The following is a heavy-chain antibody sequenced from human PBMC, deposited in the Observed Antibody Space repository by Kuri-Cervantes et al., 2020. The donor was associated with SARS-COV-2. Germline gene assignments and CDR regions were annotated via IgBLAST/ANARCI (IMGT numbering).Heavy chain of an antibody. Sequence: SETLSLTCTASGGSISSYYWSWIRQPAGKGLEWIGRIYTSGSTNYNPSFKSRVTMSVDTSKNQFSLKLTSVTAADTAVYYCARDIPSFNGNYPPPYYYYYMDVWGKGTTVTVSS. V-gene: IGHV4-4*07. CDR3: ARDIPSFNGNYPPPYYYYYMDV. J-gene: IGHJ6*03. CDR1: GGSISSYY. CDR2: IYTSGST. D-gene: IGHD1-7*01.